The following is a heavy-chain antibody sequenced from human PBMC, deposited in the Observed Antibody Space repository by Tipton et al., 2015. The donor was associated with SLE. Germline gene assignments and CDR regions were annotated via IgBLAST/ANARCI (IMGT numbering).Heavy chain of an antibody. J-gene: IGHJ4*02. CDR2: ISHSATT. Sequence: TLSLTCAVSGFSISSDCYWGWIRQPPGKGLEWIGSISHSATTYFNPSLKSRVTISVDTSKNQVSLKLTSVTAADTAVYYCARHELVAAKADYWGQGTLVTVAS. D-gene: IGHD5-12*01. V-gene: IGHV4-38-2*01. CDR1: GFSISSDCY. CDR3: ARHELVAAKADY.